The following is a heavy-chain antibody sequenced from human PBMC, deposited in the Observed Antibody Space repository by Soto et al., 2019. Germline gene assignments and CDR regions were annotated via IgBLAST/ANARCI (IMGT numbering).Heavy chain of an antibody. D-gene: IGHD2-2*02. J-gene: IGHJ4*02. CDR1: GYTFTSYG. CDR3: ARDRIPVSVQHQLLYEGRFDY. V-gene: IGHV1-18*01. CDR2: ISVYNGNT. Sequence: QVQLVQSGAEVKKPGASVKVSCKASGYTFTSYGISWVRQAPGQGLEWMGWISVYNGNTNYAQKLQGRVTMTTDTSTSTAYMELRSLRFDDTAVYYCARDRIPVSVQHQLLYEGRFDYLGQGTLVTVSS.